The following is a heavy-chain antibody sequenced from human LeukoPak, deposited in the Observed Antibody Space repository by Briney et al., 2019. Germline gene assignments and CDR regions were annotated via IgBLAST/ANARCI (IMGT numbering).Heavy chain of an antibody. D-gene: IGHD6-13*01. CDR3: ARDSGSSTWFVPDNFWFDP. J-gene: IGHJ5*02. CDR1: GYTFVGYY. Sequence: ASVRVSCQASGYTFVGYYIHWVRRAPGQGLEWLGSINPHGGVTKYAQRFQERVTLSRDTSRNTAFMELRCLRSDDTAVYYCARDSGSSTWFVPDNFWFDPWGQGTLVIVSS. CDR2: INPHGGVT. V-gene: IGHV1-2*02.